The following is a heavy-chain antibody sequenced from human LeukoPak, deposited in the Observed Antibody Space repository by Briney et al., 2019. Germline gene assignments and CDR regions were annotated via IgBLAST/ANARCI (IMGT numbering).Heavy chain of an antibody. J-gene: IGHJ4*02. CDR1: GYTFTSYG. Sequence: ASVKVSCKTSGYTFTSYGVSWVRQAPGQRLEWMGWISTYNYNTNYAQKFRGRVTLTKDTSTSTVYMELRSLRSDDTAIYYCARQVDTAMALPDYWGQGTLVTVSS. V-gene: IGHV1-18*01. D-gene: IGHD5-18*01. CDR2: ISTYNYNT. CDR3: ARQVDTAMALPDY.